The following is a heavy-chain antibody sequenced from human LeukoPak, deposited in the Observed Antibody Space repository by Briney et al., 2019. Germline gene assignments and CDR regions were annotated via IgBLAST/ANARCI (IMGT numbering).Heavy chain of an antibody. CDR2: IKQDGSEE. CDR3: ARDADVVVPAAIPKIFDY. D-gene: IGHD2-2*02. Sequence: GGSLRLSCAASGFTFSGYWMSWVRQAPGKGLEWVANIKQDGSEEYYVDSVKGRFTISRDNAKNSLYLQMNSLRAEDTAVYYCARDADVVVPAAIPKIFDYWGQGTLVTVSS. V-gene: IGHV3-7*01. CDR1: GFTFSGYW. J-gene: IGHJ4*02.